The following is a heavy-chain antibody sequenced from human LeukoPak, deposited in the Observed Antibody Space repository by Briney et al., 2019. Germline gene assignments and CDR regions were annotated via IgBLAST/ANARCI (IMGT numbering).Heavy chain of an antibody. Sequence: ASVKVSCKASGYTFSGFYIHWVRQAPGQGLEWMGWINPNSGVTNYAQKLQGRVTITRDTSIDTAYTQLSRLRSDDTAVYYCAKDRYGDYEAPFHYYMDAWGRGTTVTASS. V-gene: IGHV1-2*02. CDR2: INPNSGVT. CDR1: GYTFSGFY. CDR3: AKDRYGDYEAPFHYYMDA. J-gene: IGHJ6*03. D-gene: IGHD5-12*01.